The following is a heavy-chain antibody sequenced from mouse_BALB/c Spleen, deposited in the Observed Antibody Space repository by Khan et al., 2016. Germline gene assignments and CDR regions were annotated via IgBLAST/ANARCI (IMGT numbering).Heavy chain of an antibody. CDR1: GYTFTSYW. CDR3: AIGVPFDY. V-gene: IGHV1-87*01. D-gene: IGHD2-14*01. J-gene: IGHJ2*01. CDR2: IYPGDGDT. Sequence: QVQLQQSGAELARPGASVKLSCKASGYTFTSYWMQWVKQRPGQGLEWIGAIYPGDGDTRYTQKFKGKATLTADKSSSTAYMQLSSVAAEDSAVYYCAIGVPFDYWGQGTTLTVSS.